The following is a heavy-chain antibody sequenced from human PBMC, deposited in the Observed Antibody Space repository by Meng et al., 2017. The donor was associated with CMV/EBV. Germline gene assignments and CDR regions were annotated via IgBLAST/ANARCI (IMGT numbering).Heavy chain of an antibody. CDR2: INPNSGGT. CDR1: GYTFTGYY. J-gene: IGHJ4*02. V-gene: IGHV1-2*02. CDR3: ARGYWDSSGYYQHFDY. D-gene: IGHD3-22*01. Sequence: ASVKVSCKASGYTFTGYYMHWVRQAPGQGLEWMGWINPNSGGTNYAQKFQGRVTMTRDTSISTAYMELSRLRSDDTAVYYCARGYWDSSGYYQHFDYWGQGTLVTVSS.